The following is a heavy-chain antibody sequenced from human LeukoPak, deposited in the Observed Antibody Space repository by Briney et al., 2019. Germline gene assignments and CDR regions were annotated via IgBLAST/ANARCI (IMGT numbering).Heavy chain of an antibody. CDR1: GFIFDDYS. CDR2: ISVDGGST. V-gene: IGHV3-43*02. J-gene: IGHJ4*02. Sequence: PGWSLRLSRPAPGFIFDDYSIHWVRQAPGKGLEWVSFISVDGGSTFYADSVKGRFTISRDNSKNSLYLQMGSLKSEDTALYYCVRETERSGWYDYWGQGTLVTVSS. D-gene: IGHD6-19*01. CDR3: VRETERSGWYDY.